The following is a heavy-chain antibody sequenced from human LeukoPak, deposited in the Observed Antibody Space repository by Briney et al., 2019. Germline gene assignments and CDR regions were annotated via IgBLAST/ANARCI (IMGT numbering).Heavy chain of an antibody. CDR3: ARGYWFYFDY. J-gene: IGHJ4*02. CDR2: IYYSGST. Sequence: SETLSLTCTVSGGSISSNYWSWIRQPPGKGLEWIGYIYYSGSTNYNPSLKSRVTISVDTSKNQFSLKLSSVTAADTAVYYCARGYWFYFDYWGQGTLVTVSS. CDR1: GGSISSNY. D-gene: IGHD2-8*02. V-gene: IGHV4-59*01.